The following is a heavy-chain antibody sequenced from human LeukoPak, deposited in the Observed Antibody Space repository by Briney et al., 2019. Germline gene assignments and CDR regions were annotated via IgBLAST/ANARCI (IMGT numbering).Heavy chain of an antibody. J-gene: IGHJ4*02. CDR1: GGSISSGGYY. CDR2: IYYSGST. Sequence: SQTLSLTCTVSGGSISSGGYYWSWIRQHPGKGLEWIGYIYYSGSTYYNPSLKSRVTISADTSKNQFSLKLSSVTAADTAVYYCARGGDGYYFDYWGQGTLVTVSS. D-gene: IGHD5-24*01. CDR3: ARGGDGYYFDY. V-gene: IGHV4-31*03.